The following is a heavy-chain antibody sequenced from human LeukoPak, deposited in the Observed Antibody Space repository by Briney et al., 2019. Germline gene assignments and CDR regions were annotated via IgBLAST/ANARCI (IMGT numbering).Heavy chain of an antibody. V-gene: IGHV1-69*04. CDR2: IIPILGIA. Sequence: SVKVSCKASGGTFSSYAISWVRQAPGQGLEWMGRIIPILGIANYAQKFQGRVTITADKSTSTAYMELSSLRSEDTAVYYCARDLSVQLWLRSADLDYWGQGTLVTVSS. J-gene: IGHJ4*02. D-gene: IGHD5-18*01. CDR3: ARDLSVQLWLRSADLDY. CDR1: GGTFSSYA.